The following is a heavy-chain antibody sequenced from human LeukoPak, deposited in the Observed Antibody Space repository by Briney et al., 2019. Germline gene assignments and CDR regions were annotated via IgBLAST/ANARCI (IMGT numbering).Heavy chain of an antibody. CDR3: ARTPIRYSGSYRHFDY. V-gene: IGHV4-59*08. J-gene: IGHJ4*02. D-gene: IGHD1-26*01. Sequence: SETLSLTCTVSGGSISSYYWSWIRQPPGKGLEWIGYIYYSGSTNYNPSLKSRVTISLDTSKNQFSLKLSSVTAADTAVYYCARTPIRYSGSYRHFDYWGQGTLVTVSS. CDR1: GGSISSYY. CDR2: IYYSGST.